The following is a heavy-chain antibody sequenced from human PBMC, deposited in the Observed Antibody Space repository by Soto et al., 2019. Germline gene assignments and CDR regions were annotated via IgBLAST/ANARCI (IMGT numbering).Heavy chain of an antibody. Sequence: PSETLSLTCAVYGGSFSGYYWSWIRQPPGKGLEWIGEINHSGSTNYNPSLKSRVTISVDTSKNQFSLKLSSVTAADTAVYYCARGGSNVLRYFDWSPVYYFDYWGQGTLVTVSS. V-gene: IGHV4-34*01. J-gene: IGHJ4*02. CDR1: GGSFSGYY. CDR3: ARGGSNVLRYFDWSPVYYFDY. CDR2: INHSGST. D-gene: IGHD3-9*01.